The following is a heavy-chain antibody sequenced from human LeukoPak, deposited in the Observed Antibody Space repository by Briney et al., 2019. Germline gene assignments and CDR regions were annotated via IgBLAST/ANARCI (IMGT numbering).Heavy chain of an antibody. CDR2: IYYSGST. CDR1: GGSISSYY. D-gene: IGHD6-13*01. Sequence: PSETLSLTCTVSGGSISSYYWSWIRQPPGKGLEWIGYIYYSGSTNYNPSLKSRVTISVDTSKNQFSLKLGSVTAADTAVYYCASSEGLWYGIDYWGQGTLVTVSS. J-gene: IGHJ4*02. V-gene: IGHV4-59*08. CDR3: ASSEGLWYGIDY.